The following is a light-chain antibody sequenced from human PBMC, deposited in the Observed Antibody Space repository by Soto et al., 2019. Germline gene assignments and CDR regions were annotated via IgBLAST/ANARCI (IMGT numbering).Light chain of an antibody. J-gene: IGKJ4*01. CDR3: QKYNSAHLT. CDR1: QGIAPY. Sequence: DVQMTQSPSSLSAFVGDRVTITCRASQGIAPYLAWFQQKPGKVPKLLIYATSTLQSRVPSLFSGSGSGTEFTLTINSLQPEDVGTYYCQKYNSAHLTFGGGTKVEIK. CDR2: ATS. V-gene: IGKV1-27*01.